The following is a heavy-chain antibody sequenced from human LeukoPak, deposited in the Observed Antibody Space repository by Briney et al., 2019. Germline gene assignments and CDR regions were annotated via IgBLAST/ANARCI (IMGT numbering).Heavy chain of an antibody. V-gene: IGHV1-2*02. D-gene: IGHD4-17*01. J-gene: IGHJ6*02. Sequence: ASVKVSCKASGYTFTGYYMHWVRQAPGQGLEWVGWINPNSGGTNYAQKFQGRVTMTRDTSISTAYMELSRLRSDDTAVYYCARSTTVTTSYYYYGMDVWGQGTTVTVSS. CDR1: GYTFTGYY. CDR2: INPNSGGT. CDR3: ARSTTVTTSYYYYGMDV.